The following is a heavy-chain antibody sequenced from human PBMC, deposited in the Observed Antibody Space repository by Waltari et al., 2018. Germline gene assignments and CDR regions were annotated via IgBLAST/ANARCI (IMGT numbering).Heavy chain of an antibody. CDR2: T. Sequence: TYYNPSLKSRLTISVDTSKRQFSLRLSSVTAADTAFYYCVRQRTGFDWLDPWGQGTLVTVSS. CDR3: VRQRTGFDWLDP. V-gene: IGHV4-39*01. J-gene: IGHJ5*02.